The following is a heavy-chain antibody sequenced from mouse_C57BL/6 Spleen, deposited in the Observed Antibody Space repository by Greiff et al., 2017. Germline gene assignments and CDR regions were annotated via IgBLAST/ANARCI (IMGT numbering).Heavy chain of an antibody. CDR3: ARLYGNYVWYFDV. CDR2: LRNKANGYTT. CDR1: GFTFTDYY. Sequence: EVKLVESGGGLVQPGGSLSLSCAASGFTFTDYYMSWVRQPPGEALEWLGFLRNKANGYTTEYSASVKGRFPISRDNSQSILYLQMNALSAEDSATYYCARLYGNYVWYFDVWGTGTTVTVSS. D-gene: IGHD2-1*01. V-gene: IGHV7-3*01. J-gene: IGHJ1*03.